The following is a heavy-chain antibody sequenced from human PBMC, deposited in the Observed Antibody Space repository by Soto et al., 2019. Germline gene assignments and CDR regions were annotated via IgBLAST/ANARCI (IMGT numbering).Heavy chain of an antibody. CDR2: INSDGSST. Sequence: PGGSLRLSCAASGFTFSSYWMHWVRQAPGKGLVWVSRINSDGSSTTYADSVKGRFTISRDNAKNTLYLQMNSLRAEDTAVYYCARSQWSGYDYEDYWGQGTLVTVSS. J-gene: IGHJ4*02. CDR3: ARSQWSGYDYEDY. D-gene: IGHD5-12*01. CDR1: GFTFSSYW. V-gene: IGHV3-74*01.